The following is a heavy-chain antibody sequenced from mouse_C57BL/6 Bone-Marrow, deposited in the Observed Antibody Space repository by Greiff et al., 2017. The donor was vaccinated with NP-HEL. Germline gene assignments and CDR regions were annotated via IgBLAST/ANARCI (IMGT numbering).Heavy chain of an antibody. CDR1: GYTFTDYY. V-gene: IGHV1-76*01. CDR3: ARRKIYYGNYFYAMDY. J-gene: IGHJ4*01. CDR2: IYPGSGNT. Sequence: QVQLQQSGAELVRPGASVKLSCKASGYTFTDYYINWVKQRPGQGLEWIARIYPGSGNTYYNEKFKGKATLTAEKSSSTAYMQLSSLTSEDSAVYFCARRKIYYGNYFYAMDYWGQGTSVTVSS. D-gene: IGHD2-1*01.